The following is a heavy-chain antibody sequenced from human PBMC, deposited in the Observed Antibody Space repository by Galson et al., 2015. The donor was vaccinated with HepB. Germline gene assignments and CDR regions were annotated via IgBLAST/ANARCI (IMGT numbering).Heavy chain of an antibody. CDR3: ALRGIYSSGWYAPSNP. CDR2: IIPIFGTA. J-gene: IGHJ5*02. Sequence: SVKVSCKASGGTFSSYAISWVRQAPGQGLEWMGGIIPIFGTANYAQKFQGRVTITADESTSTAYMELSSLRSEDTAVYYCALRGIYSSGWYAPSNPWGQGTLVTVSS. V-gene: IGHV1-69*13. CDR1: GGTFSSYA. D-gene: IGHD6-19*01.